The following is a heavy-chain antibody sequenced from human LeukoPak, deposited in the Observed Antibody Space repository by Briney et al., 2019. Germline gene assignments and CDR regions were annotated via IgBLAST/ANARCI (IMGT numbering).Heavy chain of an antibody. V-gene: IGHV3-74*01. CDR2: INSDGSST. Sequence: GGSLRLSCAASGFTFDDYTMHWVRQAPGKGLVWVSRINSDGSSTTYADSVKGRFTISRDNAKNTLYLQLNSLRAEDTAVYYCAREGSIAVAHDVFDIWGQGTMVTVSS. CDR1: GFTFDDYT. J-gene: IGHJ3*02. CDR3: AREGSIAVAHDVFDI. D-gene: IGHD6-19*01.